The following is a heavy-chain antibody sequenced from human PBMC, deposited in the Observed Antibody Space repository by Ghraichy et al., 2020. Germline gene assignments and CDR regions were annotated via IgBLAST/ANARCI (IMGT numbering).Heavy chain of an antibody. CDR2: INQDGSEI. CDR3: ARLQLLRFDCFNG. V-gene: IGHV3-7*01. Sequence: GGSLRLSCAASGFIFSSFRMSWVRQAPGKGLEWVASINQDGSEIDYVDSVKGRFTISRDNVKNSLYLQMNNLRTEDTAVYFCARLQLLRFDCFNGWGQGILVIVSS. J-gene: IGHJ4*02. D-gene: IGHD5-12*01. CDR1: GFIFSSFR.